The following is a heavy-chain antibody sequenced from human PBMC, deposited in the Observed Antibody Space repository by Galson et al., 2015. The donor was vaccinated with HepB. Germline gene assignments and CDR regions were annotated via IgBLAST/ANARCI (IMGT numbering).Heavy chain of an antibody. J-gene: IGHJ6*03. Sequence: SVKVSCKASGYTFTDYVVNWVRQAPGQGLEWMGWMNTNTGKPTYAPGFAGRFVFSLDTSVTTAYLQISSLETGDTAVYYCARSPLRFLVWLPYYDYYYMDVWGEGTTVTVSS. CDR1: GYTFTDYV. D-gene: IGHD3-3*01. CDR2: MNTNTGKP. CDR3: ARSPLRFLVWLPYYDYYYMDV. V-gene: IGHV7-4-1*02.